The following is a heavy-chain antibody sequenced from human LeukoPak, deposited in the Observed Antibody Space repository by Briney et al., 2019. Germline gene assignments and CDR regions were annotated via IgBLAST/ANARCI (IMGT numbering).Heavy chain of an antibody. CDR2: ISFDAISQ. D-gene: IGHD2-8*01. J-gene: IGHJ4*02. CDR3: ASDRGGYCTNGVCAGFDY. CDR1: GFTFSSYA. Sequence: GGSLRLSCAASGFTFSSYAMHWVRQAPGKGLEWVAAISFDAISQYYADSVKGRFTISRDNSKNTLYLQMNSLRAEDTAVYYCASDRGGYCTNGVCAGFDYWGQGTLVTVSS. V-gene: IGHV3-30-3*01.